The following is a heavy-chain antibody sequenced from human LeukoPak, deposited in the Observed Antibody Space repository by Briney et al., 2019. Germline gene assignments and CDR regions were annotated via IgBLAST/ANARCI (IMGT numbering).Heavy chain of an antibody. CDR1: GYTLTELS. J-gene: IGHJ4*02. D-gene: IGHD3-10*01. Sequence: ASVKVPCKVSGYTLTELSMHWVRQAPGKGLEWMGGFDPEDGETIYAQKFQGRVTMTEDTSTDTAYMELSSLRPEDTAVYYCARRPVMGHGSGSYYADYYFDLWGQGTLVTVSS. CDR3: ARRPVMGHGSGSYYADYYFDL. CDR2: FDPEDGET. V-gene: IGHV1-24*01.